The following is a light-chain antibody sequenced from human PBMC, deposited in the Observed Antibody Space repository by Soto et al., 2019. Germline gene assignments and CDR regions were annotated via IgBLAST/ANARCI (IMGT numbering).Light chain of an antibody. V-gene: IGLV2-11*01. CDR1: SSDVGGYDY. Sequence: LTQPRSVSGSPGQSVTISCTGTSSDVGGYDYVSWYQQPPGKAPKLIIYDVNKRPSGVPDRFSGSKSGSTASLTISGLQSEDEADYFCCSYAGTYTYVFATGTKVTVL. J-gene: IGLJ1*01. CDR2: DVN. CDR3: CSYAGTYTYV.